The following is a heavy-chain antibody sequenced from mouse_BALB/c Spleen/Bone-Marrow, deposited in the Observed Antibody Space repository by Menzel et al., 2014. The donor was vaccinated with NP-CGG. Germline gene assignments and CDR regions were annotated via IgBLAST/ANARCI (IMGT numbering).Heavy chain of an antibody. Sequence: VQLQQSGPELVRPGVSVNISCKGSGYTFTDYAMHWVKQSHAKSLEWIGVISTYSGNTNYNQKFKGKATMTVDKSSSTAYMELARLTSEDSAIYYCASPIYYGNYEGFAYWGQGTLVTVSA. CDR3: ASPIYYGNYEGFAY. CDR1: GYTFTDYA. CDR2: ISTYSGNT. D-gene: IGHD2-1*01. J-gene: IGHJ3*01. V-gene: IGHV1-67*01.